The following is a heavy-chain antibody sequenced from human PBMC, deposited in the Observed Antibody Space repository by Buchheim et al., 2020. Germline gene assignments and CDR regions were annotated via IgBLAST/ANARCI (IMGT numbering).Heavy chain of an antibody. CDR2: IIPIFGTA. J-gene: IGHJ6*02. CDR1: GGTFSSYA. Sequence: QVQLVQSGAEVKKPGSSVKVSCKASGGTFSSYAISWVRQAPGQGLEWMGGIIPIFGTANYAQKFQGRVTITEDDSTSTAYMELSSLRSKDTAVYYCARAGPGSLGWLLSYYYYYGMDVWGQGTT. V-gene: IGHV1-69*01. D-gene: IGHD3-3*01. CDR3: ARAGPGSLGWLLSYYYYYGMDV.